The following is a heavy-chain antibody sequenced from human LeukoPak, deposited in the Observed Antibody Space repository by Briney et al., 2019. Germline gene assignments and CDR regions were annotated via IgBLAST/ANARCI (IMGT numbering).Heavy chain of an antibody. V-gene: IGHV4-39*01. D-gene: IGHD3-22*01. CDR3: ARGVTMIVVVIHDWYFDL. CDR2: IYYSGRT. CDR1: GGSISSSSYY. Sequence: SETLSLTCTVSGGSISSSSYYWGWIRQPPGKGLEWIGNIYYSGRTYYNPSLKSRVIISVDTPKNQFSLKLSSVTAADTAVYYCARGVTMIVVVIHDWYFDLWGRGTLVTVSS. J-gene: IGHJ2*01.